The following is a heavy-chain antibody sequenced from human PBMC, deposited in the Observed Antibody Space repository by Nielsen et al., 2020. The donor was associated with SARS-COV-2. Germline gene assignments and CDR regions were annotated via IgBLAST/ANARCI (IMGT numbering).Heavy chain of an antibody. D-gene: IGHD2-21*01. CDR3: AHVSKLYCGGDCETFDI. J-gene: IGHJ3*02. Sequence: SGPTLVKPTQTLTLTCTFSGFSLSTSAVGVGWIRQPPGKALEWLAVIYWNDDKRYSPSLRSRLTNTKDTPKNQVDLSMTNMDPVDTATYYCAHVSKLYCGGDCETFDIWGQGTMVTVSS. CDR1: GFSLSTSAVG. CDR2: IYWNDDK. V-gene: IGHV2-5*01.